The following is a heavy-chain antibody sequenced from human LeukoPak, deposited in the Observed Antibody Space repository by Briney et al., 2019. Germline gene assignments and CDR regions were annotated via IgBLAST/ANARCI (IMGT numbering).Heavy chain of an antibody. CDR3: ARGRGPYGWFDP. D-gene: IGHD3-10*01. J-gene: IGHJ5*02. CDR2: INIDGTNT. CDR1: GFTVSSYW. Sequence: PGGSLRLSCAASGFTVSSYWMHWVRQAPGKGLVWVSRINIDGTNTNYADSVKGRFTISRDSAKNTLYLQMTSLGADDTAVYYCARGRGPYGWFDPWGQGTLVTVSS. V-gene: IGHV3-74*01.